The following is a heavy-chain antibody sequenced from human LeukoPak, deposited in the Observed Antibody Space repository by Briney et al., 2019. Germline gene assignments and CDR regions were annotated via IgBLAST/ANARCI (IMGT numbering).Heavy chain of an antibody. Sequence: GGSLTLSCAASGFTFSSYAMSWVRQAPGKGLEWVSYISGSSRTIYYADSVKGRFTISRDNAKNSLHLQINSLRDEDTAVYYCAIRGYYDTTYAYDYHAMDFWGQGTAVTVSS. CDR2: ISGSSRTI. V-gene: IGHV3-48*02. D-gene: IGHD3-22*01. CDR3: AIRGYYDTTYAYDYHAMDF. J-gene: IGHJ6*02. CDR1: GFTFSSYA.